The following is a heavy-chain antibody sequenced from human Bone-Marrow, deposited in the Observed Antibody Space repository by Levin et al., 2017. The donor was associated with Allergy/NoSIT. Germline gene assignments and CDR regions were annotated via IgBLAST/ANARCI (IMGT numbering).Heavy chain of an antibody. CDR2: IYYSGYT. V-gene: IGHV4-39*07. D-gene: IGHD1-7*01. CDR3: ARIRKLLGLDY. Sequence: SETLSLTCTVSGDSISSSSYYWGWIRQPPGKGLEWIGSIYYSGYTYYNPSLKSRIAMSVDTSRDQFSLKLSSVTAADTAVYYCARIRKLLGLDYWAREPWSPSPQ. J-gene: IGHJ4*02. CDR1: GDSISSSSYY.